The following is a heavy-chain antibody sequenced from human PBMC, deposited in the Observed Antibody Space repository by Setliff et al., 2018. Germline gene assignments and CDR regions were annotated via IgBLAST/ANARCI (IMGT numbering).Heavy chain of an antibody. J-gene: IGHJ6*03. CDR1: NGSISSGNYF. CDR3: ARQPYSTTYYYYYYYMDV. CDR2: VFYTGST. Sequence: LSLTCTVSNGSISSGNYFWGWIRQPPGKGLEWMGSVFYTGSTYYSPSLKSRVTMSIDTSKNQFSLNLNSVTAADTAVYYCARQPYSTTYYYYYYYMDVWGKGTTVTVSS. V-gene: IGHV4-39*01. D-gene: IGHD6-13*01.